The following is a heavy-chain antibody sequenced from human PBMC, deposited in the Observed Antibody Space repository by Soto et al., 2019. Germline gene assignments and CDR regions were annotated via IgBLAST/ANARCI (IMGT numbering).Heavy chain of an antibody. Sequence: TSETLSLTCAVYGGSFSGYYWSWIRQPPGKGLEWIGEINHSGSTNYNPSLKSRVTISVDTSKNQFSLKLSSVTAADTAVYYCAREDRTLDYWGQGTLVTVSS. J-gene: IGHJ4*02. CDR2: INHSGST. CDR3: AREDRTLDY. V-gene: IGHV4-34*01. CDR1: GGSFSGYY.